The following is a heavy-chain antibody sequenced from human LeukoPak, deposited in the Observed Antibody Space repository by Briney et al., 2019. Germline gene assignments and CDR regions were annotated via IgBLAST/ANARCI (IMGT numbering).Heavy chain of an antibody. V-gene: IGHV4-31*03. CDR3: ARDIVVVPAGIQKSHWFDP. Sequence: SETLSLTCTVSGGSISSGGYYWSWIRQHPGKGLEWIGYIHYSGSTYYNPSLKSRVTISVDTSKNQFSLKLSSVTAADTAVYYCARDIVVVPAGIQKSHWFDPWGQGTLVTVSS. J-gene: IGHJ5*02. CDR2: IHYSGST. D-gene: IGHD2-2*02. CDR1: GGSISSGGYY.